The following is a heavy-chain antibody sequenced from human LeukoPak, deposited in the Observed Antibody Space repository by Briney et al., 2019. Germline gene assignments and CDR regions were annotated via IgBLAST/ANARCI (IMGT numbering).Heavy chain of an antibody. J-gene: IGHJ3*02. CDR2: ISSSSSYI. CDR1: GFNFSSYS. D-gene: IGHD1-26*01. Sequence: GGSLRLSCAASGFNFSSYSMNWVRQAPGKGLEWVSSISSSSSYIYYADSVKGRFTISRDNAKNSLYLQMNSLRAEDTAVYYCARDKGEEFHDAFDIWGQGTMVTVSS. V-gene: IGHV3-21*01. CDR3: ARDKGEEFHDAFDI.